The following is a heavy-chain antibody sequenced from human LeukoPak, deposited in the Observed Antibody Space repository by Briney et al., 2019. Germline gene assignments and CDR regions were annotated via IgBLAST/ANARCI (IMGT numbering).Heavy chain of an antibody. D-gene: IGHD3-22*01. J-gene: IGHJ3*02. CDR2: IKQDGTEK. Sequence: GGSLTLSCAASGFPFSSHWKSWVRQAPGEGLEWVANIKQDGTEKYYVDSVKGRFTISRDNAKNSLYLQMNSLRAEDTAVYYCARGAYRGEKYYDTSAGPFDIWGQGTLVTVSS. V-gene: IGHV3-7*02. CDR3: ARGAYRGEKYYDTSAGPFDI. CDR1: GFPFSSHW.